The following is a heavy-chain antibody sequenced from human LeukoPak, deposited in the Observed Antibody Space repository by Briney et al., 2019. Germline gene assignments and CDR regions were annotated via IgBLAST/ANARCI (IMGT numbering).Heavy chain of an antibody. CDR2: IIPIFGIA. D-gene: IGHD6-13*01. CDR1: GGTFSSYA. J-gene: IGHJ6*02. Sequence: SVKVSCTASGGTFSSYAISWVRQAPGQGLEWMGRIIPIFGIANYAQKFQGRVTITADKSTSTAYMELSSLRSEDTAVHYCASCPGIAAGGFGMDVWGQGTTVTVSS. CDR3: ASCPGIAAGGFGMDV. V-gene: IGHV1-69*04.